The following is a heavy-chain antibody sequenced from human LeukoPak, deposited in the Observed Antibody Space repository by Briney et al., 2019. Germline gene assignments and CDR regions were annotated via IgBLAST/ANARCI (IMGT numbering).Heavy chain of an antibody. CDR1: GGTFSSYT. Sequence: SVKVSCKASGGTFSSYTISWVRQAPGQGLEWMGRIIPILGIANYAQKSQGRVTITADKSTSTAYMELSSLRSEDTAVYYCARDPRYYDSSGYLEEVDYWGQGTLVTVSS. J-gene: IGHJ4*02. CDR3: ARDPRYYDSSGYLEEVDY. D-gene: IGHD3-22*01. CDR2: IIPILGIA. V-gene: IGHV1-69*04.